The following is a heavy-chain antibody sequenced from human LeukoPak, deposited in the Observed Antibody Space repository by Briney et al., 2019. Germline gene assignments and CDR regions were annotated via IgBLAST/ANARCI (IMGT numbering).Heavy chain of an antibody. V-gene: IGHV1-46*01. Sequence: ASVKVSCKASGYTFTSYYMHWVRQAPGQGLEWMGIINPSGGSTSYAQKFQGRVTVTRDTSTSTVYMELSSLRSEDTAVYYCARDPYGDYWYFDLWGRGTLVTVSS. D-gene: IGHD4-17*01. CDR3: ARDPYGDYWYFDL. CDR1: GYTFTSYY. CDR2: INPSGGST. J-gene: IGHJ2*01.